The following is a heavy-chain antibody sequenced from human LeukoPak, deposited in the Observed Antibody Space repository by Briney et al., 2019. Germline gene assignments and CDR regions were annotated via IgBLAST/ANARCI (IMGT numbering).Heavy chain of an antibody. V-gene: IGHV4-38-2*02. CDR3: ARVQAAAGPPYFDY. CDR2: IYHSGST. D-gene: IGHD6-13*01. Sequence: SEILSLTCTVSGYSISSGYYWGWIRQPPGKGLEWIGSIYHSGSTYYNPSLKSRVTISVDTSKNQFSLKLSSVTAADTAVYYCARVQAAAGPPYFDYWGQGTLVTVSS. CDR1: GYSISSGYY. J-gene: IGHJ4*02.